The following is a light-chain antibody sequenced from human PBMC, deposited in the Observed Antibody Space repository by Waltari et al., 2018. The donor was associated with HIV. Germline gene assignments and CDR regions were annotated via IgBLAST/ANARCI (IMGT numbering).Light chain of an antibody. CDR1: SSKIGSDA. CDR3: ATWDRRLNGWV. Sequence: QSVLTQPPSAPGTPGQRITVSCSGSSSKIGSDAVYWYQQLPGTAPKLLIYNNFQRPSGVPDRFSGSKSGASASLAISGLQSEDEAVYFCATWDRRLNGWVFGGGTKVTVL. CDR2: NNF. V-gene: IGLV1-44*01. J-gene: IGLJ3*02.